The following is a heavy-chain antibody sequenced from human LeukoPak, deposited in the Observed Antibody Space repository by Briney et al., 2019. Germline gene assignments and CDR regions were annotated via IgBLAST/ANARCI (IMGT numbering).Heavy chain of an antibody. CDR2: IYYSGST. Sequence: SETLSLTCTVTGGSITGRSDYWGWIRQPPGKGLEWIGSIYYSGSTYYNPSFKSRVTISVDASRNQFSLQLRYVTAADTAVYSCASSDIVVVPDARQYYYYMDVWGKGTTVTVSS. D-gene: IGHD2-2*01. V-gene: IGHV4-39*01. J-gene: IGHJ6*03. CDR1: GGSITGRSDY. CDR3: ASSDIVVVPDARQYYYYMDV.